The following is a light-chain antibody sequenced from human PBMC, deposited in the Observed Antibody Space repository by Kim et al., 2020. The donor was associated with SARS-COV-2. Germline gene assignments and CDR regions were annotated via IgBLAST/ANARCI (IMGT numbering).Light chain of an antibody. J-gene: IGKJ1*01. Sequence: EIVMTQSPATLSVSPGERATLSCRASQSVSSNLAWYQQKPGQAPRLLIYGASTRAPGIPARFSGSGSGTEFTLTNSSPQSEDFAVYYWQQYNNWTPTFGQGTKVDIK. CDR3: QQYNNWTPT. CDR1: QSVSSN. CDR2: GAS. V-gene: IGKV3-15*01.